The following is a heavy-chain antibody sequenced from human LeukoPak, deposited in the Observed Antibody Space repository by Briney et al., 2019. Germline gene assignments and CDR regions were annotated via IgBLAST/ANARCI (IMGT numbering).Heavy chain of an antibody. CDR3: GKVRGFLEWFFNGGLFDY. Sequence: PGGSLRLSCAASGFTVSSNYMSWVRQAPGKGLEWVAVLSYDGSNKYYADSVKGRFTISRDNSKNTLYLQMNNLRAQDTAVSYGGKVRGFLEWFFNGGLFDYWGQGTLVTVSS. CDR2: LSYDGSNK. D-gene: IGHD3-3*01. J-gene: IGHJ4*02. CDR1: GFTVSSNY. V-gene: IGHV3-30*18.